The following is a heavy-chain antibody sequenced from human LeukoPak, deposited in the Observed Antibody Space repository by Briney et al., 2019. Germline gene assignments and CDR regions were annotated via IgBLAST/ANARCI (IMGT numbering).Heavy chain of an antibody. Sequence: GGSLRLSCAASGFTFSDYAISWVRQAPGKGLEWVSVISGSGGVTYYADSVKGRFTISRDNSRNTVSPQINSLRAEDTAVYYCATDQGIYWGQGILVSVSS. CDR1: GFTFSDYA. J-gene: IGHJ4*02. CDR3: ATDQGIY. V-gene: IGHV3-23*01. CDR2: ISGSGGVT.